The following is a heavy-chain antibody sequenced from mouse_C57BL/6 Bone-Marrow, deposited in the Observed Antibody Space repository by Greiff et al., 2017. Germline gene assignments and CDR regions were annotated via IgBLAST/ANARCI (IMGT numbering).Heavy chain of an antibody. CDR1: GYTFTSYW. Sequence: QVQLQQPGAELVRPGSSVKLSCKASGYTFTSYWMDWVKQRPGQGLEWIGNIYPSDSETHYNQKFKDKATLTVDKSSSTAYIQLSSLTSEDSAVYYCARSGGLGLYAMDYWGQGTSVTVSS. CDR3: ARSGGLGLYAMDY. CDR2: IYPSDSET. V-gene: IGHV1-61*01. D-gene: IGHD3-3*01. J-gene: IGHJ4*01.